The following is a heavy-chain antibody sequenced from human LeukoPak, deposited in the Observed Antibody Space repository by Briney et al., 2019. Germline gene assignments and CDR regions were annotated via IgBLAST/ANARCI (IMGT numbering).Heavy chain of an antibody. J-gene: IGHJ2*01. D-gene: IGHD4-17*01. CDR2: IYSGGST. V-gene: IGHV3-53*01. CDR3: ARCLGGDYVSDTYWYFDL. Sequence: GGSLRLSCAASGFTVSSKYMSWVRQAPGKGLEWVSVIYSGGSTYYADSVKGRFTISRDNSKNTLYLQMNSLRAEDTAVYYCARCLGGDYVSDTYWYFDLWGRGTLVTVSS. CDR1: GFTVSSKY.